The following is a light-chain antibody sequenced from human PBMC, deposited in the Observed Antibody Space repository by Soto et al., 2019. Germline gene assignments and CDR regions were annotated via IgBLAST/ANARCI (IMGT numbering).Light chain of an antibody. J-gene: IGLJ1*01. CDR1: SSNIGAGYD. Sequence: VLTQPPSVSGAPGQRVTISCTGSSSNIGAGYDVHWYQRLPGTAPKVLIYNNNNRPSGVPDRFSGSKSGTSASLAITGLQAEDEADYYCQSYDSSLSGSYVFGTGTKVTVL. CDR3: QSYDSSLSGSYV. CDR2: NNN. V-gene: IGLV1-40*01.